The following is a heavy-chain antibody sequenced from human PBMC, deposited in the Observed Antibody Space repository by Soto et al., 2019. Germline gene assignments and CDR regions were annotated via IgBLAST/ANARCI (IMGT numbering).Heavy chain of an antibody. V-gene: IGHV1-69*13. D-gene: IGHD6-19*01. CDR3: ARPPDLYSSGWRAGYAFDI. CDR1: GGTFSSYA. Sequence: SVKVSCKASGGTFSSYAISWVRQAPGQGLEWMGGIIPIFGTANYAQKFQGRVTITADESTSTAYMELSSLRSEDTAVYYCARPPDLYSSGWRAGYAFDIWGQGTMVTVSS. CDR2: IIPIFGTA. J-gene: IGHJ3*02.